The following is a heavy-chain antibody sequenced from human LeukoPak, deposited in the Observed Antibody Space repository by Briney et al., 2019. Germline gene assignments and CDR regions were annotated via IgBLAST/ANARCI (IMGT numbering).Heavy chain of an antibody. CDR1: GFTFSSYS. J-gene: IGHJ4*02. Sequence: GGSLRLSCAASGFTFSSYSMNWVRQAPGKGLEWASSISSSSSYIYYADSVKGRFTISRDNAKNSLYLQMNGLRAEDTAVYYCARVYLGSGSLDYWGQGTLVTVSS. V-gene: IGHV3-21*01. D-gene: IGHD3-10*02. CDR3: ARVYLGSGSLDY. CDR2: ISSSSSYI.